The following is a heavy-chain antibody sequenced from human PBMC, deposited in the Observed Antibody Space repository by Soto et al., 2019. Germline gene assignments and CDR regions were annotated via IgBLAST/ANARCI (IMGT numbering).Heavy chain of an antibody. J-gene: IGHJ4*02. Sequence: EVQLLESGGGLVQPGGSLRLPCAVSGFTFSSYGMNWVRQAPGKGLEWVSGISGSGGNTYYADPVKGRFTISRDNSKDALYLQMNSLRAEDTAVYYCAKEGGRGGGYFDYCGQGTLVTVSS. V-gene: IGHV3-23*01. CDR1: GFTFSSYG. CDR2: ISGSGGNT. CDR3: AKEGGRGGGYFDY. D-gene: IGHD3-16*01.